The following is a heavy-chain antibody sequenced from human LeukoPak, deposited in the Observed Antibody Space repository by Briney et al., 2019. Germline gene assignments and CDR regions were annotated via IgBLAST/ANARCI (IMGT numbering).Heavy chain of an antibody. CDR2: IYYSGSF. J-gene: IGHJ6*03. Sequence: SETLSLTCTVSGGSISDNYWIWIRQPPGKGLEWIGNIYYSGSFNYNPSLNGRATISVDTSKNHFSLNLTSVTAADTAVYYCARKSPSRSLFSTQNYMDVWGKGTTVTVSS. V-gene: IGHV4-59*01. CDR3: ARKSPSRSLFSTQNYMDV. D-gene: IGHD3-3*02. CDR1: GGSISDNY.